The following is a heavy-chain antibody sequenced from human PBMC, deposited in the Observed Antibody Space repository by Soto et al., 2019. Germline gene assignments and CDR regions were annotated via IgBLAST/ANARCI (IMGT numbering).Heavy chain of an antibody. Sequence: QVQLVESGGGVVQPGRSLRLSCAASGFTFSSYAIHWVRQAPGKGLEWVAVISYDGSNKYYADSVKGRYTISRDNSKNTLYLQMNSLRAEDTAVYYCAREDSGYVSWWGQGTLVTVSS. CDR3: AREDSGYVSW. V-gene: IGHV3-30-3*01. CDR2: ISYDGSNK. D-gene: IGHD5-12*01. J-gene: IGHJ4*02. CDR1: GFTFSSYA.